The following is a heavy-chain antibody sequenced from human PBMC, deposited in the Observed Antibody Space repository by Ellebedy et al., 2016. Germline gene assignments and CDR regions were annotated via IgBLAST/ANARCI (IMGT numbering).Heavy chain of an antibody. V-gene: IGHV4-59*08. CDR3: ARQYPSLRGGAFDI. CDR1: GGSISSFY. J-gene: IGHJ3*02. CDR2: IYYSGST. D-gene: IGHD4-23*01. Sequence: GSLRLSCSVSGGSISSFYWSWIRQPPRKGLEWIGNIYYSGSTNYNPSLKSRISISVDTSKNQRSLKLKSVTAADTAVYYCARQYPSLRGGAFDIWGQGTMVTVSS.